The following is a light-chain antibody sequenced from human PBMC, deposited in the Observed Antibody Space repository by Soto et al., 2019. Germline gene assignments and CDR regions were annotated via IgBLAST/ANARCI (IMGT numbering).Light chain of an antibody. CDR1: QTVSSNY. V-gene: IGKV3-20*01. CDR3: QHYDSLPIT. J-gene: IGKJ5*01. Sequence: PGERATLSCRASQTVSSNYLAWCQQRPGQAPRLLIFGASTRATGVPARFSGSGSGTQFSLTISRLEPEDFAVFYCQHYDSLPITFGQGTLLEI. CDR2: GAS.